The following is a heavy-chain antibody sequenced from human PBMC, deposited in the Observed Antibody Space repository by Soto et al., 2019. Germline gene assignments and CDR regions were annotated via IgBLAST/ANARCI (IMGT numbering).Heavy chain of an antibody. CDR2: IIPIFGTA. CDR3: ASTKYDSSAYYYWYLGL. V-gene: IGHV1-69*06. D-gene: IGHD3-22*01. CDR1: EDTFRNYA. Sequence: QVELVQSGAELKKPGSSVKVSCQASEDTFRNYAISWVRQAPGQGLEWMGGIIPIFGTANYAQKFQGRVTITAETSANTVYLELSSMSSEDTSVYYCASTKYDSSAYYYWYLGLWGRCTLVTVSS. J-gene: IGHJ2*01.